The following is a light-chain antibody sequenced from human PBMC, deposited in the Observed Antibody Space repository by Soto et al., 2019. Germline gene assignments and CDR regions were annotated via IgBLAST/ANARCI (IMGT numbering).Light chain of an antibody. J-gene: IGLJ2*01. CDR3: SSYTSSSTVV. CDR1: IDDVTAYYR. CDR2: DVS. V-gene: IGLV2-18*02. Sequence: QSALTQPPSVSGSPGQSVTISCSGTIDDVTAYYRVSWYQQTPGTAPKLMIYDVSNRPSGVSNRFSGSKSGNTASLTISGLQAEDEADYYCSSYTSSSTVVFGGGTKLTVL.